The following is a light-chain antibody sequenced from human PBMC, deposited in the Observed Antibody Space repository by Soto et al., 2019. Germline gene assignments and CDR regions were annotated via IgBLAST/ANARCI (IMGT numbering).Light chain of an antibody. Sequence: DIQMTQSPSTLSASVGDRVTITCRASQSISSWLAWYQQKPGKAPKLLIYKASSLESGVPSRFSGSGSGTEFTLTISRLQPDDFATYYCHQYNSYSTFGQGTKV. CDR3: HQYNSYST. V-gene: IGKV1-5*03. J-gene: IGKJ1*01. CDR1: QSISSW. CDR2: KAS.